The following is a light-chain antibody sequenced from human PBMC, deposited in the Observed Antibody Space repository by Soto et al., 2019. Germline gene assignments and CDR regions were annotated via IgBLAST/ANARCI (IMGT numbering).Light chain of an antibody. CDR3: LQYYTYPWT. CDR2: DAS. J-gene: IGKJ1*01. V-gene: IGKV1-5*01. Sequence: DIQMTQSPSTLSASVGDRVTITCRASQSISRWLALYQQKPGKAPKVLIYDASMLESGVPSRFSGSGSGTEFTLTISSLRPDDLATYYCLQYYTYPWTFGHGTRVEIK. CDR1: QSISRW.